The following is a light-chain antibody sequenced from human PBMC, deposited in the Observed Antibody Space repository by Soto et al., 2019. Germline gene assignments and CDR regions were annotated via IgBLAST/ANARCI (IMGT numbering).Light chain of an antibody. CDR2: GAS. CDR3: LQYASPLYT. CDR1: QSLRSSF. Sequence: EVVLTQSPGTLSLSPGERATLSRRASQSLRSSFLAWYQKKPGQAPRLLLYGASNRATGIPDRFSGSGSGTDFTLTISRLEPEDFAVYFCLQYASPLYTFGQGTKLEIK. J-gene: IGKJ2*01. V-gene: IGKV3-20*01.